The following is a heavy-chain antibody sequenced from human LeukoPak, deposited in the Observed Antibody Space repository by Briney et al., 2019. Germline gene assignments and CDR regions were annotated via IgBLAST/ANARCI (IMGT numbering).Heavy chain of an antibody. Sequence: GRSLRLSCAASGFTFDDYAMHWVRQAPGKGLECVSGISWNSGSIGYADSVKGRFTISRDNAKNSLYLQMNSLRAEDTALYYCAKARGSRYCSGGSCYGYFDYWGQGTLVTVSS. V-gene: IGHV3-9*01. D-gene: IGHD2-15*01. CDR3: AKARGSRYCSGGSCYGYFDY. CDR1: GFTFDDYA. J-gene: IGHJ4*02. CDR2: ISWNSGSI.